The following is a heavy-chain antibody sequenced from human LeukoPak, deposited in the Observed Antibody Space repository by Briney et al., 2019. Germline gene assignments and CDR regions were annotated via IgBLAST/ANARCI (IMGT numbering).Heavy chain of an antibody. V-gene: IGHV4-59*08. CDR1: GGSISSYY. CDR3: ARRGDGYNLWYFDY. CDR2: VYYSGST. D-gene: IGHD5-24*01. Sequence: SETLSLTCTVSGGSISSYYWSWIRQPPGTGLEWIGYVYYSGSTNYNPSLKSRVTISVDTSKNQFSLKLSSVTAAGTAVYYCARRGDGYNLWYFDYWGQGTLVTVSS. J-gene: IGHJ4*02.